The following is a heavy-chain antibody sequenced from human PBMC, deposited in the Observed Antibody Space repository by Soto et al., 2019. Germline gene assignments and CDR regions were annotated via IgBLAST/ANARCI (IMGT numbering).Heavy chain of an antibody. Sequence: GGSLRLSCAASGFTFSSYSMNWVRQAPGKGLEWVSYISSSSSTIYYADSVKGRFTISRDNAKNSLYLQMNSLRGEDTAVYYCAREDIVLMVYAIGWFDPWGQGTLVTVSS. CDR1: GFTFSSYS. D-gene: IGHD2-8*01. CDR2: ISSSSSTI. V-gene: IGHV3-48*01. CDR3: AREDIVLMVYAIGWFDP. J-gene: IGHJ5*02.